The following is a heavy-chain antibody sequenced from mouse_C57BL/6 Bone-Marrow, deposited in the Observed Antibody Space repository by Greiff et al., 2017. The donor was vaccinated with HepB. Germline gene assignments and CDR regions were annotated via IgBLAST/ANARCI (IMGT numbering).Heavy chain of an antibody. D-gene: IGHD2-4*01. CDR2: ISSGGDYI. J-gene: IGHJ3*01. CDR1: GFTFSSYA. V-gene: IGHV5-9-1*02. Sequence: EVKLMESGEGLVKPGGSLKLSCAASGFTFSSYAMSWVRQTPEKRLEWVAYISSGGDYIYYADTVKGRFTISRDNARNTLYLQMSSLKSEDTAMYYCTRIYYDYDDGFFFAYWGQGTLVTVSA. CDR3: TRIYYDYDDGFFFAY.